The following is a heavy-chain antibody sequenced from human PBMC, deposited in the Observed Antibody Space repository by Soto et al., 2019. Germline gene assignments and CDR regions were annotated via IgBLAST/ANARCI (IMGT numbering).Heavy chain of an antibody. V-gene: IGHV4-30-4*01. J-gene: IGHJ4*02. CDR3: ASGLSGDKVDQ. CDR2: IYNSGNT. CDR1: GGSISDGAYY. D-gene: IGHD2-21*01. Sequence: QVQLQESGPGLVKPSQTLSLTCTVSGGSISDGAYYWSWIRQPPGKGLEWIGHIYNSGNTYTNPSLGSRLTISLDTSKSQFSLNLNSVTAADTAVYYCASGLSGDKVDQWGQGTLVTVSS.